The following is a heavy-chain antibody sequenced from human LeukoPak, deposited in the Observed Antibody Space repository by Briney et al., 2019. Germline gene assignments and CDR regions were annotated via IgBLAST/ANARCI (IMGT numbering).Heavy chain of an antibody. CDR3: ARCQTYYDILTGYYVGWFDP. D-gene: IGHD3-9*01. Sequence: SETLSLTCTVSNSSISSDYYWSWIRQPPGKGLEWIGYIYYSGSTNYNPSLKSRVTISVDTSKNQFSLKLSSVTAADTAVYYCARCQTYYDILTGYYVGWFDPWGQGTLVTVSS. J-gene: IGHJ5*02. V-gene: IGHV4-61*01. CDR2: IYYSGST. CDR1: NSSISSDYY.